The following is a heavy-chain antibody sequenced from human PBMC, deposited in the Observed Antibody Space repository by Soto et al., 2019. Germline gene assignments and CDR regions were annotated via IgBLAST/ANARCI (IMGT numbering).Heavy chain of an antibody. CDR2: ISYDGSNK. V-gene: IGHV3-30*18. J-gene: IGHJ4*02. CDR1: GFTFSNYG. D-gene: IGHD2-15*01. CDR3: AKDISYCGNGCYADY. Sequence: QVQLVESGGGVVQPGRSLRLSCSASGFTFSNYGMHWVRQAPGKGLEWVAVISYDGSNKYYADSVKGPFTISRDNSKNTLYLQMNSLRAEDTAVYYCAKDISYCGNGCYADYWGQGTLVTVSS.